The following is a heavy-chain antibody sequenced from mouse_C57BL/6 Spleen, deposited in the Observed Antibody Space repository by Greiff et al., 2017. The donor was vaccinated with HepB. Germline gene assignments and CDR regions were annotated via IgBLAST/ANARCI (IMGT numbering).Heavy chain of an antibody. CDR3: ARPFITTAYYAMDY. D-gene: IGHD1-1*01. Sequence: DVKLVESGGDLVKPGGSLKLSCAASGFTFSSYGMSWVRQTPDKRLEWVATISSGGSYTYYPDSVKGRFTISRDNAKNTLYLQMSSLKSEDTAMYYCARPFITTAYYAMDYWGQGTSVTVSS. V-gene: IGHV5-6*02. CDR2: ISSGGSYT. J-gene: IGHJ4*01. CDR1: GFTFSSYG.